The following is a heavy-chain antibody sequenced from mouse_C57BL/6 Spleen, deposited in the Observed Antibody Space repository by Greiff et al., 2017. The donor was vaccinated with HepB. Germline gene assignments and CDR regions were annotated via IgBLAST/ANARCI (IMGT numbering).Heavy chain of an antibody. D-gene: IGHD2-4*01. J-gene: IGHJ2*01. CDR3: ARGGYYDDGGAFFDY. Sequence: DVMLVESGGGLVKPGGSLKLSCAASGFTFSSYAMSWVRQTPEKRLEWVATISDGGSYTYYPDNVKGRFTITRDKAKNNRYLQMSHLKSEDTAMYDCARGGYYDDGGAFFDYWGQGTTLTVSS. CDR1: GFTFSSYA. CDR2: ISDGGSYT. V-gene: IGHV5-4*03.